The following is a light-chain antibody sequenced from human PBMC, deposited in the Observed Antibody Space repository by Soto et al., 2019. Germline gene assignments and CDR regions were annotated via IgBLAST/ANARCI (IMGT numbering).Light chain of an antibody. Sequence: DIVVTQSPDSLAVSLGERATINCRSSQSVLFRSNNKNHLAWYQQKPGQPPQLIIYWASTRESGVPERFSGSGSGTDFTLTISSLEAEDVAFYWCQQYFDVPFTFGGGTKVDIK. CDR3: QQYFDVPFT. CDR1: QSVLFRSNNKNH. J-gene: IGKJ4*01. CDR2: WAS. V-gene: IGKV4-1*01.